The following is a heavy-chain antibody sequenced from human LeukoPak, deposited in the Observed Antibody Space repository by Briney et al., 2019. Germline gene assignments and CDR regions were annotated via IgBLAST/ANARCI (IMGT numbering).Heavy chain of an antibody. CDR1: GYTFTGYY. Sequence: GASVKVSCKASGYTFTGYYMHWVRQAPGQGLEWMGYKHPNSGNSAYAQKFQGRVTITTDASITTAYMELSGLRSEDTALYYCAREGLDYWGQGTLVTVSS. CDR3: AREGLDY. V-gene: IGHV1-8*03. CDR2: KHPNSGNS. J-gene: IGHJ4*02.